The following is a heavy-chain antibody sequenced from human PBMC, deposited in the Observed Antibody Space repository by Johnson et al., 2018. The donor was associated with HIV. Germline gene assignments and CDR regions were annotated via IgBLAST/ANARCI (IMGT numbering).Heavy chain of an antibody. CDR3: ARGPVFDI. CDR2: IRFDGSIE. CDR1: GFTFSGYA. J-gene: IGHJ3*02. Sequence: QVQLVESGGGVVQPGGSLRLSCEVSGFTFSGYAMNWVRQAPGKGLEWVAFIRFDGSIEYYADSVKGRFTISRDNAKNSLYLQMNSLRAEDTAVYYCARGPVFDIWGQGTMVTVYS. V-gene: IGHV3-30*02.